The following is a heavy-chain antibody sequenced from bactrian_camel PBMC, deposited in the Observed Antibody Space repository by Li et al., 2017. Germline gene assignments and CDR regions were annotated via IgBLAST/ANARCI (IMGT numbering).Heavy chain of an antibody. Sequence: HVQLVESGGGSANTGGSLTLSCTITGIIGTPWCMAWFRQSPGKSREGVAGVGRDDDGHYADSVKGRFTVSLDKLKNTLYLQMSTLKPEDTGMYYCAVERRRFSCSISSGEFAGYMGQGTQVTVS. V-gene: IGHV3S53*01. J-gene: IGHJ4*01. D-gene: IGHD6*01. CDR2: VGRDDDG. CDR1: GIIGTPWC.